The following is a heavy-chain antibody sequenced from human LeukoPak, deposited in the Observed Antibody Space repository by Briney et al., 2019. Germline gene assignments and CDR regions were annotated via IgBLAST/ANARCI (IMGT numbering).Heavy chain of an antibody. D-gene: IGHD4-11*01. J-gene: IGHJ6*02. Sequence: SETLSLTCTVSGDSISSYYWSWIRQPPGKGLEWIGYIYYSGSTNYNPSLKSRVTISVDTSKNQFSLKLSSVTAADTAVYYCALHDYSNSEAHYGMDVWGQGTTVTVSS. CDR3: ALHDYSNSEAHYGMDV. V-gene: IGHV4-59*01. CDR1: GDSISSYY. CDR2: IYYSGST.